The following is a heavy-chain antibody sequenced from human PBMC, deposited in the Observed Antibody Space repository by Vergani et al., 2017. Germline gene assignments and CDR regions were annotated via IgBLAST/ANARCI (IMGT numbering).Heavy chain of an antibody. J-gene: IGHJ5*02. CDR1: GASVNSYY. CDR2: VSFRGGT. Sequence: QVKLQESGPGLVKPSETLSLTCTVSGASVNSYYWSWIRQPPGKGLEWMGYVSFRGGTLYDPSVKGRMTISLNTSSNQFSLYLTSVTAADTAVYYCGRVADFYGLWSRLLDLWGQGILGTVSS. V-gene: IGHV4-59*02. D-gene: IGHD3-10*01. CDR3: GRVADFYGLWSRLLDL.